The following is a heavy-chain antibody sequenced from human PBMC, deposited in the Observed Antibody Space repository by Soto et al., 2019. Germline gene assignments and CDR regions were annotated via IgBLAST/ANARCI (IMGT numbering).Heavy chain of an antibody. D-gene: IGHD3-3*01. CDR3: ARPQPPLTIFGVVRSIYYYYGMDV. V-gene: IGHV1-69*13. CDR2: TIPIFGTA. J-gene: IGHJ6*02. Sequence: GASVKVSGKASGGTFSSYAISWVRQAPGQGLEWMGGTIPIFGTANYAQKFQGRVTITADESTSTAYMELSSLRSEDTAVYYCARPQPPLTIFGVVRSIYYYYGMDVWGQGTTVTVSS. CDR1: GGTFSSYA.